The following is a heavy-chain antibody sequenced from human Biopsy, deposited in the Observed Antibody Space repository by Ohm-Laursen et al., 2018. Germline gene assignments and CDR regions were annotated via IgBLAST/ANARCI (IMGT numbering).Heavy chain of an antibody. D-gene: IGHD3-10*01. CDR2: VHPNSGAT. CDR3: ARDRMTDVFGGPTRTDVFDS. CDR1: GYTFNDYF. Sequence: VASVKVSCKFSGYTFNDYFIHWVRQSPGQGLEWMGWVHPNSGATNSAEKFRGRVTLTRDTSIGAVYIELRRLKSDDAAVYYCARDRMTDVFGGPTRTDVFDSWGQGTPVTVSS. V-gene: IGHV1-2*02. J-gene: IGHJ4*02.